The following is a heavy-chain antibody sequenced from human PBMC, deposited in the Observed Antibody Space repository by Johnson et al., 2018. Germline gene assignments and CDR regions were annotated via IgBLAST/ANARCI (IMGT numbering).Heavy chain of an antibody. CDR3: ARGPSGIVLDPYSYHYYYMDV. V-gene: IGHV3-21*06. CDR2: ISTSSSYD. CDR1: GFTFSSYS. D-gene: IGHD5-12*01. Sequence: VQLVESGGGLVKPGGSLRLSCVASGFTFSSYSMNWVRQTPGKGLEWVSSISTSSSYDYYADSLKGRFAISRDNVKSSLFLQKNSLRAEDTAVYYCARGPSGIVLDPYSYHYYYMDVWGKGTTVTVSS. J-gene: IGHJ6*03.